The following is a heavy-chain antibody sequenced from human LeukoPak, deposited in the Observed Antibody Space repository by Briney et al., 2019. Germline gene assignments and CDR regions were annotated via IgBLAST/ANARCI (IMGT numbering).Heavy chain of an antibody. J-gene: IGHJ4*02. D-gene: IGHD1-1*01. V-gene: IGHV1-69*13. CDR1: GGTFSSYA. CDR3: ARYRTGNFDY. CDR2: IIPILGTA. Sequence: EASVKVSCKASGGTFSSYAISWVRQAPGQGLEWMGGIIPILGTANYAQKFQGRVTVTADESTSTAYMELSSLRSEDTAVYYCARYRTGNFDYWGQGTLVTVSS.